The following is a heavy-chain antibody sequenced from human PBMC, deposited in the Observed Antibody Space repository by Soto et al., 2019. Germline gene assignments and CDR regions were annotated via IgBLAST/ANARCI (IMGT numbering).Heavy chain of an antibody. J-gene: IGHJ6*03. V-gene: IGHV1-8*01. CDR1: GYTFTSYD. Sequence: ASVKVSCKASGYTFTSYDINWVRQATGQGLEWMGWMNPNSGNTGYAQKFQGRVTMTRNTSISTAYMELSSLRSENTAVYYCASGYYGSGRGYYMDVWGKGTTVTVSS. CDR2: MNPNSGNT. D-gene: IGHD3-10*01. CDR3: ASGYYGSGRGYYMDV.